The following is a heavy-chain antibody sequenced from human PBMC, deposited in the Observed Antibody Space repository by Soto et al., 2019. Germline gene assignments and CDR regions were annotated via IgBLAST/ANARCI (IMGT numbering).Heavy chain of an antibody. Sequence: ASVKVSCKASGYTFTSYALHWVRQAPGQRLEWMGWINAGNGNTKYSQMFQGRVTITRDTSASTAYMELSSLRSEDTAVYYCKRSPLMVRDWFAPWGKGTPVTVSP. CDR2: INAGNGNT. CDR1: GYTFTSYA. J-gene: IGHJ5*02. D-gene: IGHD3-10*01. CDR3: KRSPLMVRDWFAP. V-gene: IGHV1-3*01.